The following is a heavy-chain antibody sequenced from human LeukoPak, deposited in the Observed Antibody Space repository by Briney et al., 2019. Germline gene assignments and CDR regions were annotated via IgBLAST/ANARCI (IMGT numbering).Heavy chain of an antibody. Sequence: SETLSLTCTVSGYSITTNYYWAWIRQSPGTGLEWIGSVYHNGETYYNPSLKSRVIISVDTSKNGFSLRLTSVTAADTAVYYCVTPRSWELSDMAVWGKGTTVIVSS. CDR2: VYHNGET. V-gene: IGHV4-38-2*02. CDR1: GYSITTNYY. J-gene: IGHJ6*03. D-gene: IGHD1-26*01. CDR3: VTPRSWELSDMAV.